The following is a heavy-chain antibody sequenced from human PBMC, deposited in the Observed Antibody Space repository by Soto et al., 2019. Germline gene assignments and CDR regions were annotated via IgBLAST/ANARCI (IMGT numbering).Heavy chain of an antibody. CDR3: ARGGLNYYESNGDHYVRSYVMDV. V-gene: IGHV1-8*01. CDR2: MNPNSGNT. J-gene: IGHJ6*02. D-gene: IGHD3-22*01. CDR1: GYTFISYD. Sequence: QVQLVQSGAEVKKPGASVKVSCKASGYTFISYDINLVRQATGQGLELMGWMNPNSGNTGYAQKFKGRVTMTRNTSISTAYMELSSLRSEDTAVYYCARGGLNYYESNGDHYVRSYVMDVWSQGTTVTVSS.